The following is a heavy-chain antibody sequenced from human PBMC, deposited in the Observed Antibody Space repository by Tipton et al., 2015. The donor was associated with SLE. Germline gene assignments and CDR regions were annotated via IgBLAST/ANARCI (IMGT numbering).Heavy chain of an antibody. Sequence: TLSLTCTVSGGSISSSSYYWGWIRQPPGKGLEWIGSIYYSGSTYYNPPLKSRVTISVDTSKTQFSLKLSSVTAADTAVYYCARDPPGMIVPAAIADAFDIWGQGTMVTVSS. CDR1: GGSISSSSYY. D-gene: IGHD2-2*01. CDR2: IYYSGST. J-gene: IGHJ3*02. V-gene: IGHV4-39*07. CDR3: ARDPPGMIVPAAIADAFDI.